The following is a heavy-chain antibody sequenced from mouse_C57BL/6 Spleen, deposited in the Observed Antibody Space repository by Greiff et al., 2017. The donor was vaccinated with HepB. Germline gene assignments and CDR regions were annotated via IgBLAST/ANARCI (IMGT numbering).Heavy chain of an antibody. CDR2: INPSSGYT. J-gene: IGHJ2*01. D-gene: IGHD4-1*01. V-gene: IGHV1-4*01. CDR1: GYTFTSYT. CDR3: ARGTGPFDY. Sequence: HVHVKQSGAELARPGASVKMSCKASGYTFTSYTMHWVKQRPGQGLEWIGYINPSSGYTKYNQKFKDKATLTADKSSSTAYMQLSSLTSEDSAVYYCARGTGPFDYWGQGTTLTVSS.